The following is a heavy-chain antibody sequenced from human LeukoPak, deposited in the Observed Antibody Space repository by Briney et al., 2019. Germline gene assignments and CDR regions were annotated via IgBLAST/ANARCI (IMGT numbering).Heavy chain of an antibody. CDR3: ARVDVRGVYFDY. J-gene: IGHJ4*02. CDR2: IIPIFGTA. D-gene: IGHD3-10*01. V-gene: IGHV1-69*05. CDR1: GGTFSSYA. Sequence: GASVKVSCKASGGTFSSYAISWVRQAPGQGLEWMGGIIPIFGTANYAQKFQGRVTITTDESTSTAYMGLSSLRSEDTAVYYCARVDVRGVYFDYWGQGTLVTVSS.